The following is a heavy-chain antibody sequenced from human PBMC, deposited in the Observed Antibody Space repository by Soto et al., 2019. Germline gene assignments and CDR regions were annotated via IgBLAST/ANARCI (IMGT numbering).Heavy chain of an antibody. D-gene: IGHD3-3*02. Sequence: SVKVSCKASGGTFSSYAISWVRQAPGQGLEWMGGIIPIFGTANYAQKFQGRVTITADESTSTAYMELSSLRSEDTAVYYCAREPVLGHYYYYGMDVWGQGTTVTVS. CDR1: GGTFSSYA. V-gene: IGHV1-69*13. CDR2: IIPIFGTA. CDR3: AREPVLGHYYYYGMDV. J-gene: IGHJ6*02.